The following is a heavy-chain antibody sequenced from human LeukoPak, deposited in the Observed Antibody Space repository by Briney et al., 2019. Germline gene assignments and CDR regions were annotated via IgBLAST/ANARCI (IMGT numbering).Heavy chain of an antibody. CDR2: IYTSGST. CDR1: GGSISSYY. D-gene: IGHD6-13*01. V-gene: IGHV4-4*07. Sequence: SETLSLTCTLSGGSISSYYWSWIRQPAGKGLEWIGRIYTSGSTNYNPSLKSRVTMSVDTSKNQFSLKLSSVTAADTAVYYCARDFFYSSSWYGLDYWGQGTLVTVSS. CDR3: ARDFFYSSSWYGLDY. J-gene: IGHJ4*02.